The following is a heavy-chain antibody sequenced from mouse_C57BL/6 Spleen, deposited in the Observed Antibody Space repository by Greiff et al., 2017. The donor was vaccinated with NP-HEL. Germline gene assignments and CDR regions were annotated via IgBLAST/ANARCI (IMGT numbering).Heavy chain of an antibody. CDR3: ASDWGYGNYFPWFAY. V-gene: IGHV5-4*03. J-gene: IGHJ3*01. Sequence: EVKLVESGGGLVKPGGSLKLSCAASGFTFSSYAMSWVRQTPEKRLEWVATISDGGSYTYYPDNVKGRFTISRDNAKNNLYLQMSHLKSEDTAMYYCASDWGYGNYFPWFAYWGRGTLVTVSA. CDR1: GFTFSSYA. CDR2: ISDGGSYT. D-gene: IGHD2-1*01.